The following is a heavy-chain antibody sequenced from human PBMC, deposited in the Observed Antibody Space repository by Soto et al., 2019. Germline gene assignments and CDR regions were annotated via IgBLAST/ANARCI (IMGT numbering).Heavy chain of an antibody. CDR3: ARSGAYCTSITCLFDSF. Sequence: ASEKVSCKASGYTFSSYGYAWVRQAPGQGLEWMGWISAYNGDTNYAQKFQDRVTLTTDTSTTTAYMELRNLGSDDTAVYYCARSGAYCTSITCLFDSFWG. V-gene: IGHV1-18*01. J-gene: IGHJ1*01. CDR2: ISAYNGDT. D-gene: IGHD2-8*01. CDR1: GYTFSSYG.